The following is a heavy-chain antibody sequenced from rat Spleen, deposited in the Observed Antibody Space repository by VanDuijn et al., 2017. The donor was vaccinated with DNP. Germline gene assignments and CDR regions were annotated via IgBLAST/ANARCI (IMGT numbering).Heavy chain of an antibody. Sequence: QVQLKESGPGLVQPSRTLSLTCTVSGFSLPCYVVSWVRQPPGKGLEWIAAIWSGGSTDYNSALKSRLRISRDTSKSQVLLKMNSLQTEDSAMYFCARWHLYLNYFDYWGQGVMVTVSS. CDR2: IWSGGST. V-gene: IGHV2-15*01. D-gene: IGHD1-2*01. CDR1: GFSLPCYV. CDR3: ARWHLYLNYFDY. J-gene: IGHJ2*01.